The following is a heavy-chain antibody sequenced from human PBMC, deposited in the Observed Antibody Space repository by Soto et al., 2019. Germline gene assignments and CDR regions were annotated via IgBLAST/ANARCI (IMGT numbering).Heavy chain of an antibody. J-gene: IGHJ6*02. CDR1: GYTFTSYY. D-gene: IGHD3-10*01. CDR3: ARDRLVLWFGDPSYYGMDV. V-gene: IGHV1-46*01. CDR2: INPSGGST. Sequence: ASVKVSCKASGYTFTSYYMHWVRQAPGQGLEWMGIINPSGGSTSYAQKFQGRVTMTRDTSTSTVYMELSSLRSEDTAVYYCARDRLVLWFGDPSYYGMDVWGQGTTVTVSS.